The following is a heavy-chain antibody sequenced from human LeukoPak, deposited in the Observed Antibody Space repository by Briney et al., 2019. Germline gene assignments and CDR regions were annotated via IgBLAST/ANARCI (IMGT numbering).Heavy chain of an antibody. CDR2: IKPDGSEK. D-gene: IGHD3-10*01. CDR3: AKEGAYPIITYDS. J-gene: IGHJ5*01. Sequence: GGSLRLSCAASGFSFSIYWMSWVRQAPGKGLEWVANIKPDGSEKFYVDSVKGRFTISRDNAKNSLYLQMNSLRAEDTAVYYCAKEGAYPIITYDSWGQGALVTVSS. CDR1: GFSFSIYW. V-gene: IGHV3-7*01.